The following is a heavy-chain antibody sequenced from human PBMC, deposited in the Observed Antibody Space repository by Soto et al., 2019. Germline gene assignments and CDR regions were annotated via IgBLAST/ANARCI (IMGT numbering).Heavy chain of an antibody. CDR2: INHSGST. V-gene: IGHV4-34*01. CDR1: GGSFSGYY. J-gene: IGHJ4*02. Sequence: QVQLQQWGAGLLKPSETLSLTCAVYGGSFSGYYWSWIRQPPGKGLEWIGEINHSGSTNYNPSLKSRVTISEDTSRHQFDLELSSVTAADTAVYYCARDRRDCSGGSCYIDYWGQGTLVTVSS. D-gene: IGHD2-15*01. CDR3: ARDRRDCSGGSCYIDY.